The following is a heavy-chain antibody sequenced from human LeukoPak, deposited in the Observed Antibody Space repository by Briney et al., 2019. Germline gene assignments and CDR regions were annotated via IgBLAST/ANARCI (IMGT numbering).Heavy chain of an antibody. D-gene: IGHD6-13*01. J-gene: IGHJ3*02. V-gene: IGHV3-9*01. CDR2: ISWNSGSI. CDR3: AKDGGYSSTAFDI. CDR1: GFTFDDYA. Sequence: GGSLRLSCAASGFTFDDYAMHWVRQAPGKGLEWVSGISWNSGSIGYADSVKGRFTISRDNAKNSLYLQMNSLRAEDTALYYCAKDGGYSSTAFDIWGQGTMVTVSS.